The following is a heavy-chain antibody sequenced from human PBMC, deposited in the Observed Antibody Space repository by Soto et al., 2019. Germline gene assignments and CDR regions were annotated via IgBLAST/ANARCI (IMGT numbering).Heavy chain of an antibody. Sequence: GGSLRLSCAASGFTFSSYAMSWVRQAPGKGLEWVSAISGSGGSTYYADSVKGRFTISRDNSKNTLYLQMNSLRAEDTAVYYCAKDFLRFLEWLQGTYGMDVWGQGTTVTVSS. D-gene: IGHD3-3*01. CDR3: AKDFLRFLEWLQGTYGMDV. CDR2: ISGSGGST. J-gene: IGHJ6*02. CDR1: GFTFSSYA. V-gene: IGHV3-23*01.